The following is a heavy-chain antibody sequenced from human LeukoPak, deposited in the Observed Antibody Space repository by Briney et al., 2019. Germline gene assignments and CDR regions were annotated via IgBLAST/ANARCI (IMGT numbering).Heavy chain of an antibody. CDR3: ARVGNGYCSGGSCFATANPIDY. V-gene: IGHV4-31*03. CDR2: IYYSGST. CDR1: GGSISSGGYY. Sequence: SQTLSLTCTVSGGSISSGGYYWSWIRQHPGKGLEWIGYIYYSGSTYYNPSLKSRVTISVDTSKNQFSLKLGSVTAADTAVYYCARVGNGYCSGGSCFATANPIDYWGQGTLVTVSS. D-gene: IGHD2-15*01. J-gene: IGHJ4*02.